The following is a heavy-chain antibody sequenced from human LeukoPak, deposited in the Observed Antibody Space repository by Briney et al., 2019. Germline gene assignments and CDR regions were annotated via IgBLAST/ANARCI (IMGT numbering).Heavy chain of an antibody. J-gene: IGHJ4*02. D-gene: IGHD3-9*01. CDR1: GFTFNTFN. CDR2: ITSGGDYI. V-gene: IGHV3-21*01. CDR3: ARGHYDVLAASYKWTPDY. Sequence: GGSLRLSCAASGFTFNTFNMNWVRQAQGKGLEWVSSITSGGDYIYYADSVKGRFTTSRDNAKNSLSLQLNSLRVEDTAVYYCARGHYDVLAASYKWTPDYWGQGTLVTVSS.